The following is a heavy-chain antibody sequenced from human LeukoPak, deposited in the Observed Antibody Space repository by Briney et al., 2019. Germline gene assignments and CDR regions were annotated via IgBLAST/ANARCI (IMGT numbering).Heavy chain of an antibody. V-gene: IGHV3-48*02. J-gene: IGHJ4*02. Sequence: GGSLRLSCAASGFTISTYSMNWVRQAPGKGLEWVSYISSSIITIYYADSVKGRFTISRDNTKNSLYLQMNSLRDEDTAVYYCARRYCSGGNCYFDYWDQGTLVTVSS. CDR3: ARRYCSGGNCYFDY. CDR1: GFTISTYS. CDR2: ISSSIITI. D-gene: IGHD2-15*01.